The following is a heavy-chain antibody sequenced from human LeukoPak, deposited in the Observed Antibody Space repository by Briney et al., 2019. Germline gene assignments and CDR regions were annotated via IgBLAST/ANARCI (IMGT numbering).Heavy chain of an antibody. CDR2: INWSGGRT. CDR3: ARDLTRTDN. J-gene: IGHJ4*02. Sequence: PGGSLRLSCAASGLMFDDYGMSWDRQAPGKGLEWVSGINWSGGRTGYGDSLKGRFTISRDNAKNTLYLQMNSLRAEDTALYYCARDLTRTDNWGLGTLVTVSS. V-gene: IGHV3-20*04. D-gene: IGHD1/OR15-1a*01. CDR1: GLMFDDYG.